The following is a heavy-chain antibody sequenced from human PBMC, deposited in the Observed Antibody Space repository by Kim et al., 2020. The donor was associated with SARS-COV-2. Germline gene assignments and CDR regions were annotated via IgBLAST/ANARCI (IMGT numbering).Heavy chain of an antibody. V-gene: IGHV4-61*01. CDR1: GGSVSSGSYY. CDR3: AREGTTGHNWFDP. Sequence: SETLSLTCTVSGGSVSSGSYYWSWIRQPPGKGLEWIGYIYYSGSTNYNPSLKSRVTISVDTSKNQFSLKLSSVTAADTAVYYCAREGTTGHNWFDPWGQGTLVTVSS. CDR2: IYYSGST. D-gene: IGHD1-1*01. J-gene: IGHJ5*02.